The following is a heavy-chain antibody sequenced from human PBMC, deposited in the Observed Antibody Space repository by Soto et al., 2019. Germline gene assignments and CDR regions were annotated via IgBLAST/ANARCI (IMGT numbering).Heavy chain of an antibody. CDR1: GYSFTSYW. Sequence: PGESLKISCKGSGYSFTSYWIGWVRQMPGKGLEWMGIIYPGDSETRYSPSFQGQVTISADKTITTAYLQWSSLKASDTALYYCARHGAIVGSGTFYYYMDVWGKGTTVTVSS. D-gene: IGHD3-10*01. CDR2: IYPGDSET. CDR3: ARHGAIVGSGTFYYYMDV. J-gene: IGHJ6*03. V-gene: IGHV5-51*01.